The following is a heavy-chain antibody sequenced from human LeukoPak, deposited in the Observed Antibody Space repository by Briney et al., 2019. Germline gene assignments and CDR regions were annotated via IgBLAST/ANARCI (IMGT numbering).Heavy chain of an antibody. J-gene: IGHJ4*02. CDR2: IYHSGST. D-gene: IGHD1-26*01. V-gene: IGHV4-30-2*01. CDR1: GGSISSGGYY. Sequence: PSETLSLTCTVSGGSISSGGYYWSWIRQPPGKGLEWIGYIYHSGSTYYNPSLKSRVTISVDRSKNQFSLKLSSVTAADTAVYYCARRKWELDYWGQGTLVTVSS. CDR3: ARRKWELDY.